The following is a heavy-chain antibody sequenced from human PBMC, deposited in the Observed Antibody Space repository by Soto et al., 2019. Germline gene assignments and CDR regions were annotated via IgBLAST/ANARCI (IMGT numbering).Heavy chain of an antibody. CDR3: ARXNVLSYVDTAMVDYFDY. CDR2: ISGYNGDT. D-gene: IGHD5-18*01. V-gene: IGHV1-18*01. CDR1: GYTFNTYS. J-gene: IGHJ4*02. Sequence: ASVKVSCKASGYTFNTYSISWVRQAPGQGLEWMGWISGYNGDTHYAQKFQGRVTMTTDTSTSTAYMELRSLRSDDTAMYYCARXNVLSYVDTAMVDYFDYWGQGTLVTVSS.